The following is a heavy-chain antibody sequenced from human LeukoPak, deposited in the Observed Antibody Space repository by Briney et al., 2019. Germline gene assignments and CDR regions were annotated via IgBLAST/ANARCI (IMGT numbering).Heavy chain of an antibody. CDR1: GYSFVGYG. Sequence: ASVKVSCKASGYSFVGYGITWVRQAPGQGLEWMGWFNPENGNTNYAQKVQGRVTMTEDTSTDTAYMELSSLRSEDTAVYYCATGWNGRPLFDYWGQGTLVTVSS. CDR2: FNPENGNT. V-gene: IGHV1-18*01. CDR3: ATGWNGRPLFDY. J-gene: IGHJ4*02. D-gene: IGHD1-1*01.